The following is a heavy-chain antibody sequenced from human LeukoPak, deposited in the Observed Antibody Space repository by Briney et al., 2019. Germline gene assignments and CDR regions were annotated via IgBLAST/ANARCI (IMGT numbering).Heavy chain of an antibody. CDR1: GYTFIGYY. V-gene: IGHV1-2*04. CDR2: INPNSGGT. CDR3: ARVSVGARSNYVGARHYYYDF. Sequence: ASVKVSCKASGYTFIGYYIHWVRQAPGQGLEWMGWINPNSGGTNYAQKFQGWVTMTRDTSISTAYMELSRLRPDDTAVYYCARVSVGARSNYVGARHYYYDFWGQGTLVTVSS. D-gene: IGHD4-11*01. J-gene: IGHJ4*02.